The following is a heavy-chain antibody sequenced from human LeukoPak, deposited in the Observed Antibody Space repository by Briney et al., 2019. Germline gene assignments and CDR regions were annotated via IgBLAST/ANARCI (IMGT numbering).Heavy chain of an antibody. CDR1: GFTFSSYW. CDR2: INPGGSSI. J-gene: IGHJ4*02. V-gene: IGHV3-74*01. Sequence: GRSLRLSCAASGFTFSSYWMHWVRQVPGKGPVWVARINPGGSSITYADSVKGRFTIPRDNAKNTLYLQMDSLRAEDTGVYYCARSNQADDYWGQGTLVTVSS. CDR3: ARSNQADDY. D-gene: IGHD1-14*01.